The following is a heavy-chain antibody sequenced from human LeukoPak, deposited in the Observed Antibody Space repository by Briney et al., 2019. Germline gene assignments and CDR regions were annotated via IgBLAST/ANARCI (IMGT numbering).Heavy chain of an antibody. CDR3: AKPGIAVAGTGD. V-gene: IGHV3-23*01. D-gene: IGHD6-19*01. CDR1: GFTFRNCA. J-gene: IGHJ4*02. CDR2: ISGSGGST. Sequence: TGGSLRLSCAASGFTFRNCAMSWVRQAPGKGLEWVSAISGSGGSTYYADSVKGRFTISRDNSKNTLYLQMNSLRAEDTAVYYCAKPGIAVAGTGDWGQGTLVTVSS.